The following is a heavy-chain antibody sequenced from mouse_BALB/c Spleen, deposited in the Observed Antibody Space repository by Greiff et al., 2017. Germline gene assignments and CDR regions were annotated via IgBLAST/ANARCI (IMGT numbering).Heavy chain of an antibody. V-gene: IGHV1-9*01. Sequence: QVQLQQSGAELMKPGASVKISCKATGYTFSSYWIEWVKQRPGHGLEWIGEILPGSGSTNYNEKFKGKATFTADTSSNTAYMQLSSLTSEDSAVYYCARKSILRYYAMDYWGQGTSVTVSS. CDR1: GYTFSSYW. CDR2: ILPGSGST. J-gene: IGHJ4*01. D-gene: IGHD1-1*01. CDR3: ARKSILRYYAMDY.